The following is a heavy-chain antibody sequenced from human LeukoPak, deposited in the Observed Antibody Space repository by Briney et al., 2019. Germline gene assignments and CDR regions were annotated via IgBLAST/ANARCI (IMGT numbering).Heavy chain of an antibody. CDR1: GFTFSSYA. CDR2: ISDGGGNI. CDR3: AKSSAGITWFDP. Sequence: GGSLRLSCAASGFTFSSYAVSWVRQAPGKGLEWVSAISDGGGNIKYADSVKGRFTISRDNSKNTLYLQMDSLRSDDTAVYYCAKSSAGITWFDPWGQGTLVTVSS. V-gene: IGHV3-23*01. J-gene: IGHJ5*02. D-gene: IGHD1-1*01.